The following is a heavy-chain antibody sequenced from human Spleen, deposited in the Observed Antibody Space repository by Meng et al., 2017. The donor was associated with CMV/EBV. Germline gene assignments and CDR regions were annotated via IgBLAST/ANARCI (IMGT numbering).Heavy chain of an antibody. Sequence: GESLKISCAASGFTFRSYAMNWVRQAPGKGLEWVSVIYSGGGITYYADSVKGRFIISRDNSKTTLYLQMNSLRAEDTAIYYCAKDADRVTGATSHLDYWGQGTLVTVSS. J-gene: IGHJ4*02. CDR1: GFTFRSYA. D-gene: IGHD1-7*01. CDR2: IYSGGGIT. V-gene: IGHV3-23*03. CDR3: AKDADRVTGATSHLDY.